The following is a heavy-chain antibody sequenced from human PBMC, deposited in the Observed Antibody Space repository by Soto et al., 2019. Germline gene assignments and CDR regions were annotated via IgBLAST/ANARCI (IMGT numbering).Heavy chain of an antibody. D-gene: IGHD3-3*01. J-gene: IGHJ4*02. V-gene: IGHV4-34*01. CDR2: INHSGST. CDR1: GGSFSGYY. CDR3: ARGGLTRITIFGVVIRNDLFDY. Sequence: LSLTCAVYGGSFSGYYWSWIRQPPGKGLEWIGEINHSGSTNYNPSLKSRVTISVDTSKNQFSLKLSSVTAADTAVYYCARGGLTRITIFGVVIRNDLFDYWGQGTLVTVSS.